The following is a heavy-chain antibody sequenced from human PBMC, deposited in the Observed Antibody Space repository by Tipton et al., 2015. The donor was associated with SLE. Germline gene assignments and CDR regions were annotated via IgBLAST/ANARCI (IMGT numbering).Heavy chain of an antibody. J-gene: IGHJ4*02. CDR2: IYYSGST. Sequence: TLSLTCTVSGGSISSYYWSWIRQPPGKGLEWIGYIYYSGSTNYNPSLKSRVTISVDTSKNQFSLKLSSVTAADTAVYYCARRSYYDFWSGYYDYWGQGTLVTVSS. V-gene: IGHV4-59*08. CDR1: GGSISSYY. D-gene: IGHD3-3*01. CDR3: ARRSYYDFWSGYYDY.